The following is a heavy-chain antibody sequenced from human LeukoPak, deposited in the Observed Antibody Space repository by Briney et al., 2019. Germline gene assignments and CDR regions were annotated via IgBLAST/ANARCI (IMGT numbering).Heavy chain of an antibody. V-gene: IGHV4-28*01. CDR3: ARTYYYDSSGYYFPGAFDI. D-gene: IGHD3-22*01. Sequence: PSDTLSLTCAVSGYSISSSNWWGWIRQPPGKGLEWIGCIYYSGSTYYNPSLKSRVTMSVDTSKNQFSLKLSSVTAVDTAVYYCARTYYYDSSGYYFPGAFDIWGQGTMVTVSS. J-gene: IGHJ3*02. CDR2: IYYSGST. CDR1: GYSISSSNW.